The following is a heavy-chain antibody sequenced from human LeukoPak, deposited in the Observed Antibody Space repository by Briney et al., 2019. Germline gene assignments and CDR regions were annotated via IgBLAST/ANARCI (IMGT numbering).Heavy chain of an antibody. CDR3: AGGPIAVAATGAFDI. CDR2: ISYDGSNK. V-gene: IGHV3-30*04. Sequence: PGGSLRLSCEASGFTFSTYAMHWVRQAPGKGLEWVAVISYDGSNKYYADSVKGRLTISRDNSKNTLYLQMNSLRAEDTAVYYCAGGPIAVAATGAFDIWGQGTMVTVSS. D-gene: IGHD6-19*01. J-gene: IGHJ3*02. CDR1: GFTFSTYA.